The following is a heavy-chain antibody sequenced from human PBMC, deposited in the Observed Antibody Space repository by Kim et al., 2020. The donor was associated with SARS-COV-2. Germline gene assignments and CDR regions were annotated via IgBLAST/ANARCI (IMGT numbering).Heavy chain of an antibody. J-gene: IGHJ4*02. CDR2: IVVCSGNT. D-gene: IGHD3-3*01. CDR3: AALITIFGVADY. Sequence: SVKVSCKASGFTFTSSAVQWVRQARGQRLEWIGWIVVCSGNTNYAQKFQERVTITRDMSTSTAYMELSSLRSEDTAVYYCAALITIFGVADYWGQGTLVTVSS. CDR1: GFTFTSSA. V-gene: IGHV1-58*01.